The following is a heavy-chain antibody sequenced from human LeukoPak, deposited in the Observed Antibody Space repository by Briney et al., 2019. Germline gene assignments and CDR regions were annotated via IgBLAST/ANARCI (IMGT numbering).Heavy chain of an antibody. D-gene: IGHD2-2*01. Sequence: GGSLRLSCAASVFTFSSYGMHWVRQAPGKGLEGVAFIRYDGSNAYYADSVKGRFTISRDNSKNTLYLQMNSLRAEDTAVYYCAKRSLSNIVLVPAPVDVWGKGTTVTVSS. CDR1: VFTFSSYG. J-gene: IGHJ6*04. V-gene: IGHV3-30*02. CDR3: AKRSLSNIVLVPAPVDV. CDR2: IRYDGSNA.